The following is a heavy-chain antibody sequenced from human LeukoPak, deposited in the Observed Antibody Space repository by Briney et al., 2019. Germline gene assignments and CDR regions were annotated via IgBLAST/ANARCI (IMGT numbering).Heavy chain of an antibody. V-gene: IGHV4-30-2*01. CDR3: ARGMYDFWSGSKATWFYP. CDR2: IYHSGST. CDR1: GGSISSGGYS. J-gene: IGHJ5*02. D-gene: IGHD3-3*01. Sequence: PSETLSLTCAVSGGSISSGGYSWSWIRQPPGKGLEWIGYIYHSGSTYYNPSLKSRVTISVDRSKNQFSLKLSSVTAADTAVYYCARGMYDFWSGSKATWFYPWGQGTLVIVSS.